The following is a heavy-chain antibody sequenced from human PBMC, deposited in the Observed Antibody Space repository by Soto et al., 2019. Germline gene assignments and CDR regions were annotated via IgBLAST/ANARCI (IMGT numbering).Heavy chain of an antibody. CDR2: INAGNGNT. D-gene: IGHD1-26*01. CDR1: GYTFTSYA. J-gene: IGHJ4*02. Sequence: ASVKVSCKASGYTFTSYAMHWVRQAPGQRLEWMGWINAGNGNTKYSQKFQGRVTITRDTSASTAYMELSSLRSEDTAVYYCARDIVRWELPSWGAPSLEKGVGYYFDYWGQGTLVTVSS. V-gene: IGHV1-3*01. CDR3: ARDIVRWELPSWGAPSLEKGVGYYFDY.